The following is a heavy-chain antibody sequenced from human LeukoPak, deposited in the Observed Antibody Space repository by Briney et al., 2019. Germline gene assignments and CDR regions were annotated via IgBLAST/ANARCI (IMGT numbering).Heavy chain of an antibody. CDR3: ASRLYCSNTRCRNFPFAY. CDR1: GGTFSSYA. V-gene: IGHV1-69*13. J-gene: IGHJ4*02. D-gene: IGHD2-2*01. Sequence: SVKVSCKASGGTFSSYAINWVRQAPGQGLEWMGGIIPIFGTANYAQKFQDRVTITADESTSTAYMELSSLRSEDTAIYYCASRLYCSNTRCRNFPFAYWGQGTLVTGSS. CDR2: IIPIFGTA.